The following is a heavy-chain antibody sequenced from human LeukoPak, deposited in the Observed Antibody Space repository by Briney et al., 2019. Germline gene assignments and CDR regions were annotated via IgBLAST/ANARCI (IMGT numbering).Heavy chain of an antibody. D-gene: IGHD2-8*01. V-gene: IGHV1-69*04. Sequence: SVKISCKASGGTFSSYAINWVRQAPGQGLEWMGRIIRGLGISNYAQKFQGRVTITADKSTSTTYMELSSLRSEDTAVYYCASARQRHCTNGVCPSLTDSWGQGTLVTVSS. CDR1: GGTFSSYA. CDR3: ASARQRHCTNGVCPSLTDS. CDR2: IIRGLGIS. J-gene: IGHJ4*02.